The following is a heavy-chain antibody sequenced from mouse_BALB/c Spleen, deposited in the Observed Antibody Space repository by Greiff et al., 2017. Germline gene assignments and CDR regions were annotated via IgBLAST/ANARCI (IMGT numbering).Heavy chain of an antibody. Sequence: EVQRVGSGGGLVKPGGSLKLSCAASGFTFSSYAMSWVRQSPEKRLEWVAEISSGGSYTYYPATVTGRFTISRDNAKNTLYLEMSRLRSEDTAMYYCARRNYYGSSLYAMDYWGQGTSVTVSS. J-gene: IGHJ4*01. CDR1: GFTFSSYA. CDR2: ISSGGSYT. CDR3: ARRNYYGSSLYAMDY. V-gene: IGHV5-9-4*01. D-gene: IGHD1-1*01.